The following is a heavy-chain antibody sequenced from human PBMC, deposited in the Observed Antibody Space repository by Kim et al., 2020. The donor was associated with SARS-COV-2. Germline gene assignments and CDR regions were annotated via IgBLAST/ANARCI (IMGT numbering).Heavy chain of an antibody. CDR1: GFTFSSYA. J-gene: IGHJ4*02. CDR3: AKGGLEGGFDY. D-gene: IGHD3-16*01. Sequence: GGSLRLSCAASGFTFSSYAMSWVRQAPGKGLEWVSVIYSGGSSTYYADSVKGRFTISRDNSKNTLYLQMNSLRAEDTAVYYCAKGGLEGGFDYWGQGTLVTVSS. V-gene: IGHV3-23*03. CDR2: IYSGGSST.